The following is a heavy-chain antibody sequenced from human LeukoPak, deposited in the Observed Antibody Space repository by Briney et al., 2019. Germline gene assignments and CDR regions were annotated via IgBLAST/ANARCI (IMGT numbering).Heavy chain of an antibody. CDR3: ASRSGSTPYYYDY. CDR2: INPKTGGT. V-gene: IGHV1-2*02. J-gene: IGHJ4*02. CDR1: GYTLIGYY. Sequence: ASVKVSCKASGYTLIGYYMFWVRQAPGQGTEWMGWINPKTGGTNYAQMFQGRVTMTRDTSISTAYMELSRLTSDDTAVYYCASRSGSTPYYYDYWGQGTLVTVSS. D-gene: IGHD3-3*01.